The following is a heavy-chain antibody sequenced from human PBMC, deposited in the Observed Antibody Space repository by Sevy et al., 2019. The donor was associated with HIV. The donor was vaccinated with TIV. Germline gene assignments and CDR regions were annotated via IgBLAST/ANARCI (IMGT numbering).Heavy chain of an antibody. D-gene: IGHD3-10*01. V-gene: IGHV4-31*03. CDR3: ARDLKGTVGDGMDV. Sequence: SETLSLTCTVSGGSISSGGYYWSWIRQHPGKGLEWIGYIYYSGSTYYNPSLKSRVTISVDTSKNQFALKLSSVTAADTAVYYCARDLKGTVGDGMDVWGQGTTVTVSS. CDR1: GGSISSGGYY. CDR2: IYYSGST. J-gene: IGHJ6*02.